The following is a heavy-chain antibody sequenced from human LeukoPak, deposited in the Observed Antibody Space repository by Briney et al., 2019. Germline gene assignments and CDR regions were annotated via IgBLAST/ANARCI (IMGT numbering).Heavy chain of an antibody. D-gene: IGHD6-19*01. CDR3: ARDGGVAVTPLDFDF. Sequence: SETLSLTCTVSGGSLSGYYWSWIRQPPGKGLEWIGYMYYSGSTYYNPSLKSRVTISVDTSKNQFSLRLRSVTAADTAVYYCARDGGVAVTPLDFDFWGQGTLVTVSS. V-gene: IGHV4-59*01. CDR2: MYYSGST. J-gene: IGHJ4*02. CDR1: GGSLSGYY.